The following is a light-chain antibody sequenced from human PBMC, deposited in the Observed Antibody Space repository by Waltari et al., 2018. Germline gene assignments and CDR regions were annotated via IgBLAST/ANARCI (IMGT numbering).Light chain of an antibody. Sequence: QSALTQPPSASGSPGQSVTISCTGTSRDVGGYNYVSWYQQHPGKAPKLMCYKVTQRPSGVPDRFSGSKSGNTASLTVSGLQAEDEADYYCSSYAGNNHYVFGTGTKVTFL. CDR2: KVT. J-gene: IGLJ1*01. V-gene: IGLV2-8*01. CDR3: SSYAGNNHYV. CDR1: SRDVGGYNY.